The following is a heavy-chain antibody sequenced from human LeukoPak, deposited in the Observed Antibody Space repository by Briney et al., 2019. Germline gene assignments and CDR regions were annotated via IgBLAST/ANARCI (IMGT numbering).Heavy chain of an antibody. D-gene: IGHD6-13*01. V-gene: IGHV1-69*05. Sequence: SVKDSCKASGGTFSNYAISWVRQAPGQGLEWMGRIIPIFGTANYAQKFQGRVTITTDESTSTAYMELSSLRSEDTAVYYCARGAAWAAAGTNWGQGTLVTVSS. CDR2: IIPIFGTA. CDR1: GGTFSNYA. CDR3: ARGAAWAAAGTN. J-gene: IGHJ4*02.